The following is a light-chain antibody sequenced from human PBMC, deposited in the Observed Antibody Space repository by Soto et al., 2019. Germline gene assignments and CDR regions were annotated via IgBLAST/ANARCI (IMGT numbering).Light chain of an antibody. CDR1: QSISSW. J-gene: IGKJ1*01. V-gene: IGKV1-5*01. CDR2: DAS. CDR3: QQYNSYLTWT. Sequence: DIQMTPSPSTLSASVGDRVPITCRASQSISSWLAWYQQKPGKAPKLLIYDASSLESGVPSRFSGSGSGTEFTLTISSLQPDDFATYYCQQYNSYLTWTFGQGTQVDI.